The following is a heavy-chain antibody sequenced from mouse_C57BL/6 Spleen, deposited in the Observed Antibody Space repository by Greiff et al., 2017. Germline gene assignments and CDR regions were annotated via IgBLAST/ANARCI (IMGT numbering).Heavy chain of an antibody. D-gene: IGHD1-1*01. CDR3: AREDYYGRGY. V-gene: IGHV3-6*01. J-gene: IGHJ2*01. CDR2: ISYDGSN. CDR1: GYSITSGYY. Sequence: VQLKESGPGLVKPSQSLSLTCSVTGYSITSGYYWNWIRQFPGNKLESMGYISYDGSNNYNPSLKNRISITRDTSKNQFFLKLNSVTTEDTATYYCAREDYYGRGYWGQGTTLTVSS.